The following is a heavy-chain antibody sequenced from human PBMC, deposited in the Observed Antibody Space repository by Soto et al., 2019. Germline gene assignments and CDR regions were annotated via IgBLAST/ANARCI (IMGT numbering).Heavy chain of an antibody. CDR1: GGSISSYY. CDR2: IYDSGST. CDR3: ARDRIMLTFGGGSGEWGIDY. V-gene: IGHV4-59*12. D-gene: IGHD3-16*01. Sequence: SETLSLTCTVSGGSISSYYWSWIRQPPGKGLEWIGYIYDSGSTNYNPSLKSRVTISVDTSKNQFSLKLTSVTAADTAVYYCARDRIMLTFGGGSGEWGIDYWGQGTLVTVSS. J-gene: IGHJ4*02.